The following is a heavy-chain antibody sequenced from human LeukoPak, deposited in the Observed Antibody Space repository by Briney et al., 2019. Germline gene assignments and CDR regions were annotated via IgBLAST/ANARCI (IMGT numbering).Heavy chain of an antibody. CDR3: ARAKVRGATIYYYYGMDV. D-gene: IGHD3-10*01. CDR2: INHSGST. Sequence: SETLSLTCAVYGRSFSGYYWSWIRQPPGKGLEWIGEINHSGSTNYNPSLKSRVTISVDTSKNQFSLKLSSVTAADTAVYYCARAKVRGATIYYYYGMDVWGQGTTVTVSS. J-gene: IGHJ6*02. V-gene: IGHV4-34*01. CDR1: GRSFSGYY.